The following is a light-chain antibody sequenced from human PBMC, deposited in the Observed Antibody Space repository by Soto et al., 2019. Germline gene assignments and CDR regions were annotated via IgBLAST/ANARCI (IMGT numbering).Light chain of an antibody. Sequence: QSVLTQSPSASASLGASVKLTCTLSSGHSTYAIAWHQLQPEKGPRYLMKLSSDGSLNKGDGIPDRFSASRSGAERYLTISSLQSEDEADYYCQTWGTGNWVFGGGTKVTVL. V-gene: IGLV4-69*01. CDR1: SGHSTYA. CDR3: QTWGTGNWV. J-gene: IGLJ3*02. CDR2: LSSDGSL.